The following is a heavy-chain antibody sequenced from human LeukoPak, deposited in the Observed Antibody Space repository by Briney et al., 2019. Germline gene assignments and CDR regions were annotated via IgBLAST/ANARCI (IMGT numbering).Heavy chain of an antibody. J-gene: IGHJ4*02. CDR1: GYTFTSYG. D-gene: IGHD2-15*01. Sequence: ASVKVSCKASGYTFTSYGISWVRQAPGQGLEGMGWFSAYNGNTNYAQKLQGRVTMTTDTSTSTAYMELRSLRPDDTAVYYCARARGGGSNPNLNDYWGQGTLVTVSS. CDR2: FSAYNGNT. CDR3: ARARGGGSNPNLNDY. V-gene: IGHV1-18*01.